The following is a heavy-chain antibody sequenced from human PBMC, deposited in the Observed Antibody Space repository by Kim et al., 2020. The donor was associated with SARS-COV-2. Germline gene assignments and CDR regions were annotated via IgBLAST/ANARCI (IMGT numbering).Heavy chain of an antibody. J-gene: IGHJ4*02. V-gene: IGHV3-21*01. Sequence: SVKDRFTTSRDNAKNSLYLQRSSLRAEDTAVYYCARDGGPIVVVTALDYWGQGTLVTVSS. CDR3: ARDGGPIVVVTALDY. D-gene: IGHD2-21*02.